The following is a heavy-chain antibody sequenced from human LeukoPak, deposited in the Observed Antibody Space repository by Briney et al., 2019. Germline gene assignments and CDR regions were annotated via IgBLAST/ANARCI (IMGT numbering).Heavy chain of an antibody. Sequence: GGSLRLSCASSGFIVSSIYMSWVRQAPGKGLEWVASINHNGNVNYYVDSVKGRFTISRDNPKNSLYLQMSNLRAEDTAVYFCARGGGLDVWGQGATVTVSS. J-gene: IGHJ6*02. V-gene: IGHV3-7*03. CDR3: ARGGGLDV. CDR2: INHNGNVN. CDR1: GFIVSSIY. D-gene: IGHD3-16*01.